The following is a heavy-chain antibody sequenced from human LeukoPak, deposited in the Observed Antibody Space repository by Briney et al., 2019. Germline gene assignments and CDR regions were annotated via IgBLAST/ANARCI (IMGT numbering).Heavy chain of an antibody. J-gene: IGHJ4*02. CDR2: ISGSGGST. Sequence: GGSLRLSCAASGFPFSSYAMSWVRQAPGKGLEWVSVISGSGGSTYYADSVKGRFTMSRDNSKNTLYLQMNSLRAEDTAVYYCARAGYYYDSSGYYPEYYFDYWGQGTLVTVSS. CDR1: GFPFSSYA. D-gene: IGHD3-22*01. CDR3: ARAGYYYDSSGYYPEYYFDY. V-gene: IGHV3-23*01.